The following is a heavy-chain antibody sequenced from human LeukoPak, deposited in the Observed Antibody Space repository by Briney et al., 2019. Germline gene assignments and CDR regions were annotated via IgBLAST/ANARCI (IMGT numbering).Heavy chain of an antibody. V-gene: IGHV3-74*01. CDR3: ARDGGDDAFDI. Sequence: GGSLRLSCAASGFTFSSYWMHWVRQAPGKGLVWVSRITSDGSSTSYADSVKGRFTISRDNAKNTLYLQMNSLRAEDTAVYFCARDGGDDAFDIWGQGTMLTVSS. J-gene: IGHJ3*02. CDR2: ITSDGSST. CDR1: GFTFSSYW. D-gene: IGHD3-10*01.